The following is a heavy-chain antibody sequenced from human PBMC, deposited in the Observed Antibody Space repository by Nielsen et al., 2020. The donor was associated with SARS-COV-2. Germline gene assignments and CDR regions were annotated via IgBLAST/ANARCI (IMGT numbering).Heavy chain of an antibody. CDR3: AREGVWLLLGMDV. CDR1: GFTFSSYS. Sequence: GGSLRLSCAASGFTFSSYSMNWVRQAPGKGLEWVSYISSSSSTIYYADSVKGRFTISRDNAKNSLYLQMNSLRAEDTAVYYCAREGVWLLLGMDVWGQGTTVTVSS. V-gene: IGHV3-48*01. J-gene: IGHJ6*02. CDR2: ISSSSSTI. D-gene: IGHD3-3*01.